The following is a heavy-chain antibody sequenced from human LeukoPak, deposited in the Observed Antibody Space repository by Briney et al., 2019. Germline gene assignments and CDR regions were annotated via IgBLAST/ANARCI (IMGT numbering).Heavy chain of an antibody. CDR3: ARAAGYDFWSGYLTYFDY. CDR1: GGSIRSTTYY. D-gene: IGHD3-3*01. V-gene: IGHV4-39*07. CDR2: IYYSGGT. Sequence: SETLSLTCTVSGGSIRSTTYYWGWIRQPPGKGLEWIGSIYYSGGTNYNPSLKSRVTISVDTSKNQFSLKLSSVTAADTAVYYCARAAGYDFWSGYLTYFDYWGQGTLVTVSS. J-gene: IGHJ4*02.